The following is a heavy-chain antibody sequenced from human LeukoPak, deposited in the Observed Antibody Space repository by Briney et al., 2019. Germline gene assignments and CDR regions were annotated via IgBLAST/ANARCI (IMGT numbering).Heavy chain of an antibody. Sequence: ASVKVSCKASGYTFTSYGISWVRQAPGQGLEWMGWISAYNGNTNYAQKLQGRVTMTTDTSTSTAYMELRSLRSDDTAVYYCARDLYGSGSYRIQNWFDPWGQGTLVTVSS. CDR3: ARDLYGSGSYRIQNWFDP. J-gene: IGHJ5*02. D-gene: IGHD3-10*01. CDR2: ISAYNGNT. CDR1: GYTFTSYG. V-gene: IGHV1-18*01.